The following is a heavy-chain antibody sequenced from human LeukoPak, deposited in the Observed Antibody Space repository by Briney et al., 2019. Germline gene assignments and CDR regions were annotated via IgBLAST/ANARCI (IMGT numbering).Heavy chain of an antibody. CDR2: IYTSGST. Sequence: SETLSLTCTVSGGSISSYYWSWIRQPAGKGLEWIGRIYTSGSTNYNPSLKSRVTMSVDTSKNQFSLKLSSVTAADTAVYYCARAILYYYDSSGYISPYYFDYWGQGTLVTVSS. J-gene: IGHJ4*02. D-gene: IGHD3-22*01. CDR1: GGSISSYY. V-gene: IGHV4-4*07. CDR3: ARAILYYYDSSGYISPYYFDY.